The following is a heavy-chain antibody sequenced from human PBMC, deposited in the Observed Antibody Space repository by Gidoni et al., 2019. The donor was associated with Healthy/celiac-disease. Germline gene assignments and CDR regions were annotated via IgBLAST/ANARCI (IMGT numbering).Heavy chain of an antibody. V-gene: IGHV3-30*18. J-gene: IGHJ6*02. Sequence: QVQLVESGGGVVQPWRSLILSCAASGFTFRSYCMHWVRQAPGKGLEWVAVISYDGSNKYYADSVKGRFTISRDNSKNTLYLQMNSLRAEDTAVYYCAKEKAPYSSSPIPYYYYYGMDVWGQGTTVTVSS. CDR3: AKEKAPYSSSPIPYYYYYGMDV. D-gene: IGHD6-6*01. CDR2: ISYDGSNK. CDR1: GFTFRSYC.